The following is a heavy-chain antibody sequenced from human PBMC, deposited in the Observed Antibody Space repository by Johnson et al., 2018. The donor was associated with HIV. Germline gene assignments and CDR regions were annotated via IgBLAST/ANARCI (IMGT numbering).Heavy chain of an antibody. D-gene: IGHD1-14*01. Sequence: VQLVESGGGVVRPGGSLRLSCAVSGLTFDDYGMNWVRQAPGKGLEWVSGLNWNGGYAAYADSVKGRFTISRDNAKNSLYLHMNSLRADDTGLYYCVRGGMYRRDDAFDIWGKGQWSPSLQ. CDR3: VRGGMYRRDDAFDI. V-gene: IGHV3-20*04. J-gene: IGHJ3*02. CDR2: LNWNGGYA. CDR1: GLTFDDYG.